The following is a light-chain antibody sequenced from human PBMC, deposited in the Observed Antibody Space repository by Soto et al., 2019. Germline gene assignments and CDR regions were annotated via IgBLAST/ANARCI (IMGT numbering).Light chain of an antibody. J-gene: IGLJ2*01. CDR1: GGSIASNY. Sequence: NFMLTQPHSVSESPGQTVTISCTRSGGSIASNYVQWHQQRPGSSPTTVIYNSGQRSSGVPDRFSASIDSSSNSASLTISGLQTEDEDDYCSQSFDSSIVVFGGGTKLTVL. CDR3: QSFDSSIVV. CDR2: NSG. V-gene: IGLV6-57*01.